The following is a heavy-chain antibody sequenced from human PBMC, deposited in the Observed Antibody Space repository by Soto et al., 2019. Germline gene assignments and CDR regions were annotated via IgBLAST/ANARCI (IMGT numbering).Heavy chain of an antibody. CDR2: IYPGDSDT. CDR1: GYSFTSYW. CDR3: ARLSPAAYYYYGMDV. V-gene: IGHV5-51*01. D-gene: IGHD2-2*01. J-gene: IGHJ6*02. Sequence: PGESQKISCKGSGYSFTSYWIGWVRQMPGKGLEWMGIIYPGDSDTRYSPSFQGQVTISADKSISTAYLQWSSLKASDTAMYYCARLSPAAYYYYGMDVWGQGTTVTVS.